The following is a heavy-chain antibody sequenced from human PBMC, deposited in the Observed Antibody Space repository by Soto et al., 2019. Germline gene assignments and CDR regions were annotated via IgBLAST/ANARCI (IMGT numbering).Heavy chain of an antibody. D-gene: IGHD5-18*01. Sequence: QVQLVQSGAEVKKPGASVKVYCKASGYTFTSYGISWVRQAPGQGLEWMGWISAYNGNTNYAQKLQGRVTMTTDTSTSKAYMELRSLRSDDTAVYYCARDLRWRTAMVLDAFAIWGQGTMVTVSS. V-gene: IGHV1-18*01. CDR2: ISAYNGNT. CDR1: GYTFTSYG. J-gene: IGHJ3*02. CDR3: ARDLRWRTAMVLDAFAI.